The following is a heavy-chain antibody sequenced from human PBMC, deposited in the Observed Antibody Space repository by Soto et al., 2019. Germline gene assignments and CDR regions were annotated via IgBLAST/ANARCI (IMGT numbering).Heavy chain of an antibody. J-gene: IGHJ4*02. CDR2: IYYSRST. CDR1: GGSISSYY. Sequence: SETLSLTCTVSGGSISSYYWSWIRQPPGKGLEWIGYIYYSRSTNYNPSLKSRVTKSVDTSKNQFSLKLNSMTAPDTAVYYCARHNYGAGSTYFDYWGQGTLVTVSS. V-gene: IGHV4-59*08. D-gene: IGHD3-10*01. CDR3: ARHNYGAGSTYFDY.